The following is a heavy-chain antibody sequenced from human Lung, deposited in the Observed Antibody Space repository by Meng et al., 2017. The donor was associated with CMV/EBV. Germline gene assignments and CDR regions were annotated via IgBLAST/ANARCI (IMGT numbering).Heavy chain of an antibody. CDR2: IYYIAST. Sequence: CPLFGGSISSYYWSGIRPPPGKGLEWNGYIYYIASTNYNPSLKSRVTVSVDSSKNQFSLKLTSVTAADTAVYYCASVTGSSDSSGYYYYYGMDVWXQGTTVTVSS. CDR3: ASVTGSSDSSGYYYYYGMDV. J-gene: IGHJ6*02. CDR1: GGSISSYY. D-gene: IGHD3-22*01. V-gene: IGHV4-59*01.